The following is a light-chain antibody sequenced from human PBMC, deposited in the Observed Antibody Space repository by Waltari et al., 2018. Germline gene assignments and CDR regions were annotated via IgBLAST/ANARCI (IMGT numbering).Light chain of an antibody. V-gene: IGKV1-5*03. CDR3: QRYNSYPIT. J-gene: IGKJ3*01. CDR2: EAT. Sequence: DIQMTQSPSTLSASVADRVTITCRASQSIGSWLAWYQQKPGKAPKILIYEATSLESGVPSRFSASGSGTEFTLTISSLQPDDFATYYCQRYNSYPITFGPGTKVDI. CDR1: QSIGSW.